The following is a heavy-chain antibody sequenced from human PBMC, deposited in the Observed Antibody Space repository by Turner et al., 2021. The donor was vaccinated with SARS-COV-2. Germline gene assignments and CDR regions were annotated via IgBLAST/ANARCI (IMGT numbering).Heavy chain of an antibody. D-gene: IGHD3-10*01. V-gene: IGHV4-34*01. CDR2: INHSGST. CDR1: GGSFSGYY. CDR3: ARGNHGLGRADIDY. J-gene: IGHJ4*02. Sequence: QVQLQQWGAGLLKPSETLSLTCAVYGGSFSGYYWSWIRQPPGKGLEWIGEINHSGSTNYNPSLKSRVTISVDTSKNQFSLKLSSVTAADTAVYYCARGNHGLGRADIDYWGQGTLVTVSS.